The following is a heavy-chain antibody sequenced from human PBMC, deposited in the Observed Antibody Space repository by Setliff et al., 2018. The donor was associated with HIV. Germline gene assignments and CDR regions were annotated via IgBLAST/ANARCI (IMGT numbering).Heavy chain of an antibody. CDR3: ARQQHSSDLKIWNY. V-gene: IGHV4-59*01. J-gene: IGHJ4*02. CDR2: FYNSGST. Sequence: PSETLSLTCNVSGDSININHWTWIRQPPGKGLEWIGSFYNSGSTNYNPSLKSRVTMSRDMSKDQLSLTLTSLTAADTAVYYCARQQHSSDLKIWNYWGQGTLVTVSS. D-gene: IGHD6-13*01. CDR1: GDSININH.